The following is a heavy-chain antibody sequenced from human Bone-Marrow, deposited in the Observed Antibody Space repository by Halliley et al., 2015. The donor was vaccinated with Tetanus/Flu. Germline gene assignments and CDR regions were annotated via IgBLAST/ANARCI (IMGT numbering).Heavy chain of an antibody. CDR2: ISYDGSHK. CDR1: GFTFRSTG. Sequence: SLRLSCAASGFTFRSTGMHWVRQAPGKGLEWVTVISYDGSHKNYADSVKGRFTISRDNSKNTLYLQMRSLRTEDTAVYYCAKVAQFVNAYSSGWPPIDYWGRGTLVTVSS. CDR3: AKVAQFVNAYSSGWPPIDY. D-gene: IGHD6-19*01. V-gene: IGHV3-30*18. J-gene: IGHJ4*02.